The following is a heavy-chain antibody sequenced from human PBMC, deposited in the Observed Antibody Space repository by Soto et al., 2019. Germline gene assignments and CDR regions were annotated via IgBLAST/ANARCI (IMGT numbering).Heavy chain of an antibody. J-gene: IGHJ5*02. V-gene: IGHV1-18*01. CDR2: ISAYNGNT. CDR1: GYTFTSYG. CDR3: ARASITIFGVVPTVWLDP. Sequence: ASVKVSCKASGYTFTSYGISWVRQAPGQGLEWMGWISAYNGNTNYAQKLQGRVTMTTDTSTSTAYMELRSLRSGDTAVYYCARASITIFGVVPTVWLDPWGQGTLVTVSS. D-gene: IGHD3-3*01.